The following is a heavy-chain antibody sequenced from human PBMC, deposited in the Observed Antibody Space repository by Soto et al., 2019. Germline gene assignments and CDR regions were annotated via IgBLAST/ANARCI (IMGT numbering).Heavy chain of an antibody. D-gene: IGHD3-3*01. V-gene: IGHV4-34*01. CDR2: INHSGST. CDR3: ARGAPYYDLWSGLVLYGMDV. CDR1: GGSFSGYY. Sequence: NPSETLSLTCAVYGGSFSGYYWSWIRQPPGKGLEWIGEINHSGSTNYNPSLKSRVTISVDTSKNQFSLKLSSVTAADTAVYYCARGAPYYDLWSGLVLYGMDVWGQGTTVTVSS. J-gene: IGHJ6*02.